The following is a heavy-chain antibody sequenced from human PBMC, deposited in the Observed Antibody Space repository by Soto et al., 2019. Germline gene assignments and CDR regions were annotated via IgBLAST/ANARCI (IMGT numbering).Heavy chain of an antibody. CDR1: GYTFVDYG. Sequence: GASVEVSCKASGYTFVDYGFSWVRQAPGQGLEWMGWISPYNGNTHYVETFQGRVTMTTDTSTSTAFMELRTLTSDDTAVYYCARVPTPTHGDSNKNNFLDPWGQGTLVTVSS. CDR2: ISPYNGNT. D-gene: IGHD3-10*01. J-gene: IGHJ5*02. CDR3: ARVPTPTHGDSNKNNFLDP. V-gene: IGHV1-18*04.